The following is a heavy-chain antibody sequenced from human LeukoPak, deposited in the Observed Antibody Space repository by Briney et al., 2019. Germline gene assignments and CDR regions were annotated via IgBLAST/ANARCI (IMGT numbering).Heavy chain of an antibody. CDR3: VGIAAAGPFDY. J-gene: IGHJ4*02. Sequence: GGSLRLSCAASGLTFSSYAMSWVRKAPGKGLEWVSAISGSGGSKYYADSVKGRFTISRDNSKNTLYLQMNSLRAEDTAVYYCVGIAAAGPFDYWGQGTLVTVSS. D-gene: IGHD6-13*01. CDR1: GLTFSSYA. V-gene: IGHV3-23*01. CDR2: ISGSGGSK.